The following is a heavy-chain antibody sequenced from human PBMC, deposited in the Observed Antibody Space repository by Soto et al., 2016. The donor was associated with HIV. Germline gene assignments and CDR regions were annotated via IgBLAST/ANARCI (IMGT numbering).Heavy chain of an antibody. CDR2: IHHTGNT. V-gene: IGHV4-38-2*02. J-gene: IGHJ4*02. Sequence: QVQLQESGPGLVKPSGTLSLTCNVSGYSITSSYYWGWIRQSPGKGLEWIGTIHHTGNTYYNPSVQSRVVISVDTSKNQFSLKLNSVTAADTAVYYCARRAPRRSRHFDNWGQGTLVTVSS. CDR1: GYSITSSYY. CDR3: ARRAPRRSRHFDN.